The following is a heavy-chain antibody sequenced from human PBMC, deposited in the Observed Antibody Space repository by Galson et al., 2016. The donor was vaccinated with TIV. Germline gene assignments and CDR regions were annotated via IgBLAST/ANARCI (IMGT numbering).Heavy chain of an antibody. D-gene: IGHD3-16*02. J-gene: IGHJ6*02. Sequence: SLRLSCAASGFTFSTKSMSWVRRAPGKGLEWVSAISGSGGTTYYADSVKGRFTISRDNSTNTHYLQMNSLRAEDRAVYYCAKGPGSYPYHYYGVDVWGQGTTVTV. CDR1: GFTFSTKS. CDR3: AKGPGSYPYHYYGVDV. V-gene: IGHV3-23*01. CDR2: ISGSGGTT.